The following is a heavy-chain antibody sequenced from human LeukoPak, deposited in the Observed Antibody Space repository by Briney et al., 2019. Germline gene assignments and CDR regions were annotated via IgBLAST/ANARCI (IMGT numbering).Heavy chain of an antibody. CDR2: INPSGGST. V-gene: IGHV1-46*01. Sequence: RASVKDSCKASGYTFTSYYMHWVRQAPGQGLEWMGIINPSGGSTSYAQKFQGRVTMTRDTSTSTVYMELSSLRSEDTAVYYCARGSSGGDGDYRLKNWFDPWGQGTLVTVSS. D-gene: IGHD2-21*02. CDR1: GYTFTSYY. CDR3: ARGSSGGDGDYRLKNWFDP. J-gene: IGHJ5*02.